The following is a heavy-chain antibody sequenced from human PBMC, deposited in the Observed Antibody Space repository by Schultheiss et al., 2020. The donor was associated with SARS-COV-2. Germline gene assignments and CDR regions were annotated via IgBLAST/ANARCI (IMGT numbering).Heavy chain of an antibody. J-gene: IGHJ4*02. Sequence: GGSLRLSCAASGFTFDDYAMHWVRQAPGKGLEWVSGISWNSGSIGYADSVKGRFTISRDNAKNSLYLQMNSLRAEDTALYYCAKDIGDGDYAYFDYWGQGTLVTVSS. CDR2: ISWNSGSI. CDR1: GFTFDDYA. CDR3: AKDIGDGDYAYFDY. D-gene: IGHD4-17*01. V-gene: IGHV3-9*01.